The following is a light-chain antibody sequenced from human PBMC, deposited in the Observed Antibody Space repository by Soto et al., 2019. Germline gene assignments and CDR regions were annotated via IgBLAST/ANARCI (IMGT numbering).Light chain of an antibody. CDR3: CSYAGSYSYV. Sequence: QPVLTQPRSVSGSPGQSVTISCTGTRSDVGSYDYVSWHQQYPGKAPKLMIYDVSKRPSGVPDRFSGSKSGNTASLTISGLQAEDEADYYCCSYAGSYSYVFGTGTKVTVL. J-gene: IGLJ1*01. CDR2: DVS. V-gene: IGLV2-11*01. CDR1: RSDVGSYDY.